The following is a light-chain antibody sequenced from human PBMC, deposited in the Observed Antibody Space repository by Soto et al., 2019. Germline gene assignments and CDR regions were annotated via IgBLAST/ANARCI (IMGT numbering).Light chain of an antibody. V-gene: IGLV2-14*01. Sequence: QSVLTQPASVSGSPGQSITISCTGTTSDVGGYNYVSWYQQHPGKAPKLIIYDVSNRPSGVSNRFSGSKSGNTASLTISGLQAEDEADYHCSSYTSSSTSYVFGTGTKVTVL. J-gene: IGLJ1*01. CDR2: DVS. CDR1: TSDVGGYNY. CDR3: SSYTSSSTSYV.